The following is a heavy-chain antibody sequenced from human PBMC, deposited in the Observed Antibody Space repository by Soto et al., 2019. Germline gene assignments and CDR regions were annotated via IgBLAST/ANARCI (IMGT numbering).Heavy chain of an antibody. CDR2: IYYSGSS. J-gene: IGHJ4*02. V-gene: IGHV4-59*08. CDR1: GGSIGNSY. CDR3: ARHSSSWPIFDY. D-gene: IGHD6-13*01. Sequence: QVQLQESGPGLVKPSETLSLTCTVSGGSIGNSYWSWIRQSPGKGLEWIGYIYYSGSSNYNPSLKSRVSISDATSKNQSPLKLSSVTAADTAVYYCARHSSSWPIFDYWGQGTLVIVSS.